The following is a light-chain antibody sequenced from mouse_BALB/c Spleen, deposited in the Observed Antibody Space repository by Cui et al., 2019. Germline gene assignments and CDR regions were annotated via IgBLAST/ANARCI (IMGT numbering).Light chain of an antibody. CDR3: HQWGSWT. V-gene: IGKV4-80*01. Sequence: HIVLTQSPAIMSASLGEEITLTCRASSSGSYMRWYQQKSGTSPKLLIYSASILASGVPSLFSGSGSGTFYSLTISSVEAEDAADYYCHQWGSWTFGGGTKLEIK. CDR1: SSGSY. J-gene: IGKJ1*01. CDR2: SAS.